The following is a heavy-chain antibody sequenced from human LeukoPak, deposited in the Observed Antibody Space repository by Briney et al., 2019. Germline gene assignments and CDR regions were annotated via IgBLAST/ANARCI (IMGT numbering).Heavy chain of an antibody. CDR1: GFTFSSYA. CDR3: AKFRAASYYYYGMDV. D-gene: IGHD6-25*01. Sequence: GGSLRLSCAASGFTFSSYAMSWVRQAPGKGLEWASGISGSGGTTYCADSVKGHFTISRDNFKNTLYVQMNSLRAEDTAVYYCAKFRAASYYYYGMDVWGQGTTVTVSS. V-gene: IGHV3-23*01. CDR2: ISGSGGTT. J-gene: IGHJ6*02.